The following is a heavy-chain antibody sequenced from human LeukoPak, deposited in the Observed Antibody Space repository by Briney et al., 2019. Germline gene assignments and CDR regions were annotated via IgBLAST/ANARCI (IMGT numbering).Heavy chain of an antibody. CDR3: ARDRSAIEQLAVDSGYMDV. Sequence: GGSLRLSCAASGFTFSSYSMNWVRQAPGKGLEWVSSISSSSTYIYYTDSVKGRFTISRDNAKDSLYLQMNSLRAEDTAVYYCARDRSAIEQLAVDSGYMDVWGKGTTVTVSS. D-gene: IGHD6-6*01. CDR1: GFTFSSYS. V-gene: IGHV3-21*01. J-gene: IGHJ6*03. CDR2: ISSSSTYI.